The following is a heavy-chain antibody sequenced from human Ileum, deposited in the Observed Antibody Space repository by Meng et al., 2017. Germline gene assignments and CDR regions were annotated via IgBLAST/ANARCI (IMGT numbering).Heavy chain of an antibody. Sequence: VPVRESGPGLVKPSETLSLTCSVSGASVSANSYWSWVRQPPGKGLAWIGQIDQSGNSYYSPSLKSRVTMSIDKSKNQFSLRLTSVTAADTAVYYCARHGGYYQDFWGQGTLVTVSS. CDR3: ARHGGYYQDF. CDR2: IDQSGNS. V-gene: IGHV4-4*02. CDR1: GASVSANSY. D-gene: IGHD4/OR15-4a*01. J-gene: IGHJ4*02.